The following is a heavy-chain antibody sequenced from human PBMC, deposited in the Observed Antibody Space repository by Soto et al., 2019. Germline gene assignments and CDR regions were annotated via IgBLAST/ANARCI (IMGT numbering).Heavy chain of an antibody. CDR1: GGTFSSYA. CDR3: ARTPDSFVVSSWWFDP. Sequence: ASVKVSCKASGGTFSSYAISWVRQAPGQGLEWMGGIIPIFGTANYAQKFQGRVTITADESTSTAYMELSSLRSEDTAVYYCARTPDSFVVSSWWFDPWGQGTLVTVSS. V-gene: IGHV1-69*13. CDR2: IIPIFGTA. D-gene: IGHD2-21*01. J-gene: IGHJ5*02.